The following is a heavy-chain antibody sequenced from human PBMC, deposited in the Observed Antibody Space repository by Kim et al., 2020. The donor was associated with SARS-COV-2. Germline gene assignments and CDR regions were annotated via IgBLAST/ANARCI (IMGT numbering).Heavy chain of an antibody. CDR3: AKDGLVVTAIKNYYGMDV. D-gene: IGHD2-21*02. J-gene: IGHJ6*02. V-gene: IGHV3-9*01. Sequence: KGRFTISRDNAKNSLYLQMNSLRAEDTALYYCAKDGLVVTAIKNYYGMDVWGQGTTVTVSS.